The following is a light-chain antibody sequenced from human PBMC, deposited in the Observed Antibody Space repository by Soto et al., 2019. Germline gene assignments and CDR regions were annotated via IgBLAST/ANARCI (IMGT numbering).Light chain of an antibody. CDR3: QQYDSPPVT. Sequence: ENVLTQSPATLSLSPGERATLSCGASQSVSSSYLAWYQQKPGLAPRILIYDASSRATGIPDRFSGSGSGTDFTLTISRLEPEDLAVYYCQQYDSPPVTFGGGTKVEIK. J-gene: IGKJ4*01. V-gene: IGKV3D-20*01. CDR1: QSVSSSY. CDR2: DAS.